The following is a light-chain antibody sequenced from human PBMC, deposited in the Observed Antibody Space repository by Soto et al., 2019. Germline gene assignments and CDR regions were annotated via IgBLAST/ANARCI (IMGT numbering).Light chain of an antibody. CDR2: VAT. J-gene: IGKJ2*01. V-gene: IGKV3-20*01. Sequence: EIVLTQSPGTLSLSPGETATLSCRPSQTVSSSYVAWYQQKPGQAPRLLIFVATSRAPGVPDRFNGRGFATDFTLIISRLEPEDSAVYYCQQYDTSGTFGQGTKLEIK. CDR3: QQYDTSGT. CDR1: QTVSSSY.